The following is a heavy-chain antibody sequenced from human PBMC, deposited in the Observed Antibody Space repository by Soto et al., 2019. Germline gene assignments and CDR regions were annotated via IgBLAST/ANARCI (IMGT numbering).Heavy chain of an antibody. J-gene: IGHJ6*02. CDR1: GYSFTSYW. CDR3: ARHVVVAERPYYYYYGMDV. CDR2: IYPGDSDT. V-gene: IGHV5-51*01. D-gene: IGHD2-15*01. Sequence: GESLKISCKGSGYSFTSYWIGWVRQMPGKGLEWMGIIYPGDSDTRYSPSFQGQVTISADKSISTAYLQWSSLKASDTAMYYCARHVVVAERPYYYYYGMDVWGQGTTVTVSS.